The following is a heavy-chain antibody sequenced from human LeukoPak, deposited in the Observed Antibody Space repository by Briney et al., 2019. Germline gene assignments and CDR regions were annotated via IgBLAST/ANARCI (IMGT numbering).Heavy chain of an antibody. CDR3: ARVTYYDILTGYLPYFDY. Sequence: PSETLSLTCAVYGGSFSGYYWSWIRQPPGKGLEWIGEVNHSGSTKYSPSLKSRVTISVDTSKNQFSLKLSSVTAADTAVYYCARVTYYDILTGYLPYFDYWGQGTLVTVSS. D-gene: IGHD3-9*01. CDR1: GGSFSGYY. J-gene: IGHJ4*02. CDR2: VNHSGST. V-gene: IGHV4-34*01.